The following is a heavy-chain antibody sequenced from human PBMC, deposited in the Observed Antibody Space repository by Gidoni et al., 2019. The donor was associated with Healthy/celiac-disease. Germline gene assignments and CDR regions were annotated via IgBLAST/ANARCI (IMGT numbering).Heavy chain of an antibody. CDR2: IIPIFGTA. Sequence: VQRVQSGAEVQKPGSSVKPSCKASGGTSSSYAISWVRQALGKGLAWMGGIIPIFGTANYAQKFQGRVTITADESTSTAYMELSSLRSEDTAVYYCARWGYDGDYSYYFDYWGQGTLVTVSS. CDR3: ARWGYDGDYSYYFDY. CDR1: GGTSSSYA. J-gene: IGHJ4*02. V-gene: IGHV1-69*01. D-gene: IGHD4-17*01.